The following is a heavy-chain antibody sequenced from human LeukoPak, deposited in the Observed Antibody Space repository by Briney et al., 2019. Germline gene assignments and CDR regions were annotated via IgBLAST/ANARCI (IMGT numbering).Heavy chain of an antibody. CDR1: GGSISSGSYY. CDR3: ARSLGWYVVY. V-gene: IGHV4-61*02. CDR2: IYTSGST. J-gene: IGHJ4*02. D-gene: IGHD6-19*01. Sequence: PSQTLSLTCTVSGGSISSGSYYWSRIRQPAGKGLEWIGRIYTSGSTNYNPSLKSRVTISVDTSKNQFSLKLSSVTAADTAVYYCARSLGWYVVYWGQGTLVTVSS.